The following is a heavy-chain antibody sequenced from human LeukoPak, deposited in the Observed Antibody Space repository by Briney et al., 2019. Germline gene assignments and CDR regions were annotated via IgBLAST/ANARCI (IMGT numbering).Heavy chain of an antibody. CDR2: IIPIFGTA. J-gene: IGHJ4*02. V-gene: IGHV1-69*05. Sequence: SVKVSCKASGGTFSSYAISWVRQAPGQGLEWMGRIIPIFGTANYAQKFQGRVTITTDESTSTAYMELSSLRSEDTAVYYCARDRLLGAGDFDYWGQGTLVTVSS. CDR1: GGTFSSYA. CDR3: ARDRLLGAGDFDY. D-gene: IGHD1-26*01.